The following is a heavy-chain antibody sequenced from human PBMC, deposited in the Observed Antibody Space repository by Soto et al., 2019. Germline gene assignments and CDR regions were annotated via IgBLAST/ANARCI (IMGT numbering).Heavy chain of an antibody. CDR3: VRLIGNSWLDS. CDR1: GDSVSTNSVT. D-gene: IGHD2-8*01. Sequence: SQTLSLTCAISGDSVSTNSVTWNWIRQSPSRGLEWLGRTYYRSKWFNDYAVSVKGRITINPDTSNNQLSLQLNSVTPDDTVVYYCVRLIGNSWLDSWGQGTLVTVSS. CDR2: TYYRSKWFN. V-gene: IGHV6-1*01. J-gene: IGHJ5*01.